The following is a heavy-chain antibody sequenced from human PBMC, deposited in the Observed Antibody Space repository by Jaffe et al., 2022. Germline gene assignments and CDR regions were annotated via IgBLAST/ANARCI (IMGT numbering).Heavy chain of an antibody. D-gene: IGHD3-3*01. CDR1: GFTFSSYS. V-gene: IGHV3-48*01. Sequence: EVQLVESGGGLVQPGGSLRLSCAASGFTFSSYSMNWVRQAPGKGLEWVSYISSSSSTIYYADSVKGRFTISRDNAKNSLYLQMNSLRAEDTAVYYCARVRRFLEWSSDNWFDPWGQGTLVTVSS. J-gene: IGHJ5*02. CDR3: ARVRRFLEWSSDNWFDP. CDR2: ISSSSSTI.